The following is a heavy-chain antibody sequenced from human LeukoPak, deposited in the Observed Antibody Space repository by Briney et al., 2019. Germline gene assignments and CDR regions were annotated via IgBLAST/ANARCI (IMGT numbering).Heavy chain of an antibody. CDR1: GYTFTKHY. D-gene: IGHD2-15*01. Sequence: ASVKVSCKASGYTFTKHYMFWVRQAPGQGLEWMGRINPSSGGTDYAQKFQGRVTMTRDTSISTAYMELSRLRSDDTAMYYCARGYCSGGSCYSVENWFDPWGQGTLVTVSS. CDR2: INPSSGGT. J-gene: IGHJ5*02. CDR3: ARGYCSGGSCYSVENWFDP. V-gene: IGHV1-2*06.